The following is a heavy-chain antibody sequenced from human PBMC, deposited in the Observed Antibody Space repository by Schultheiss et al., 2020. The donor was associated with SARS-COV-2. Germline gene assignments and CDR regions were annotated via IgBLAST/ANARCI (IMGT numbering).Heavy chain of an antibody. Sequence: SETLSLTCAVYGGSFSRYYWSWIRQPPGKGLEWIGEINHSGSTNYNPSLKSRVTISVDTSKNQFSLKLSSVTAADTAVYYCARDSRVSGYDTIFDYWGQGTLVTVSS. D-gene: IGHD5-12*01. V-gene: IGHV4-34*01. CDR2: INHSGST. J-gene: IGHJ4*02. CDR3: ARDSRVSGYDTIFDY. CDR1: GGSFSRYY.